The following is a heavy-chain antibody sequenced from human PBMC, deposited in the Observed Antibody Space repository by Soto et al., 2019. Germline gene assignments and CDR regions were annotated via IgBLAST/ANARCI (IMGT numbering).Heavy chain of an antibody. CDR3: ARDPGSYLDY. CDR1: GGSISSGGYY. V-gene: IGHV4-31*03. J-gene: IGHJ4*02. Sequence: SETLSLTCTVSGGSISSGGYYWSWIRQHPGKGLEWIGYIYYSGSTYYNPSLKSRVTISVDTSKNQFSLKLSSVTAEDTAVYYCARDPGSYLDYWGQGTLVTVSS. CDR2: IYYSGST. D-gene: IGHD1-26*01.